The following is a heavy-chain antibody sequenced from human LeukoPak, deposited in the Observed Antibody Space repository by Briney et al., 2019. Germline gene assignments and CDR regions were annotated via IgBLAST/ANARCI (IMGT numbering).Heavy chain of an antibody. J-gene: IGHJ4*02. D-gene: IGHD2-15*01. CDR2: ISGSGGST. CDR1: GFTFSSYA. CDR3: AKATYCSGGSCYPGRFDY. Sequence: GGSLRLSCAAPGFTFSSYAMSWVRQAPGKGLEWVSAISGSGGSTYYADSVKGRFTISRDNSKNTLYLQMNSLRAEDTAVYYCAKATYCSGGSCYPGRFDYWGQGTLVTVSS. V-gene: IGHV3-23*01.